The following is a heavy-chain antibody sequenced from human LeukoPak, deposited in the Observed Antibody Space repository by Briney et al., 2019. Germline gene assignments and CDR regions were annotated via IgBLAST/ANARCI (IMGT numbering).Heavy chain of an antibody. CDR3: ARHGAPQRINYYGMDV. CDR2: ISAYNGNT. V-gene: IGHV1-18*01. Sequence: ASVNVSCKASGYTFTSYGISWVRQAPGQGLEWMGWISAYNGNTNYAQKLQGRVTMTTDTSTSTAYMELRSLRSDDTAVYYCARHGAPQRINYYGMDVWGQGTTVTVSS. J-gene: IGHJ6*02. D-gene: IGHD1-14*01. CDR1: GYTFTSYG.